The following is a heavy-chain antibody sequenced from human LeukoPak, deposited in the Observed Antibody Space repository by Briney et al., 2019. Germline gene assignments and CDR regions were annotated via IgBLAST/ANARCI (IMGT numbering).Heavy chain of an antibody. V-gene: IGHV3-21*01. J-gene: IGHJ4*02. Sequence: GGSLRLSCAASGFTFSSYSMNWVRQAPGKGLEWVSSISSSSSYTYYANSVKGRFTISRDSAKNSLYLQMNSLRAEDTAVYYCAREPTVTTFGYWGQGTLVTVSS. D-gene: IGHD3-16*01. CDR2: ISSSSSYT. CDR3: AREPTVTTFGY. CDR1: GFTFSSYS.